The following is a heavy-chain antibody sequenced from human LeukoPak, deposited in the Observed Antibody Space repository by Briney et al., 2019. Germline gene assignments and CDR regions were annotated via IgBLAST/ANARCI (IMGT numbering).Heavy chain of an antibody. CDR3: AGDPSSGWYYFDY. V-gene: IGHV3-66*01. CDR1: GFTVSSNY. D-gene: IGHD6-19*01. Sequence: GGSLRLSCAASGFTVSSNYMSWVRQAPGKGLEWVSVIYSGGSTYYADSVKGRFTISRDNSKNTLYLQMNSLRAEDTAVYYCAGDPSSGWYYFDYWGQGTLVTVSS. CDR2: IYSGGST. J-gene: IGHJ4*02.